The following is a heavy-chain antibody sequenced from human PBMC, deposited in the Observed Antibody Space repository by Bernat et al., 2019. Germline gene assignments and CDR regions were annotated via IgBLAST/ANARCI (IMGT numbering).Heavy chain of an antibody. Sequence: EVKLVESGGGLVQTGGSLRLSCAVSGFPVDTYWMHWVRQVPGKGLLWLSRISIDGTNTYYEDSVKGRCTISRDNSKNTLYLQMNSLRAEDTAVYYCARARSGSSPFDFWGQGTLVTVSS. D-gene: IGHD1-26*01. V-gene: IGHV3-74*01. J-gene: IGHJ4*02. CDR2: ISIDGTNT. CDR3: ARARSGSSPFDF. CDR1: GFPVDTYW.